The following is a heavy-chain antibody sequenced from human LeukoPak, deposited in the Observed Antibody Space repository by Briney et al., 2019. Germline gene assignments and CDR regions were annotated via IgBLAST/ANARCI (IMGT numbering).Heavy chain of an antibody. J-gene: IGHJ4*02. CDR2: IIPMIATA. V-gene: IGHV1-69*06. D-gene: IGHD2-15*01. CDR1: EDTLRNVA. Sequence: ASVKVSCKTTEDTLRNVAFSWVRQAPGQGLEWLGGIIPMIATASYSQKFQGRVSINADKSTNTVYMELSSLKLEDTAVYYCARGAGWSYDWGQGTLVIVSS. CDR3: ARGAGWSYD.